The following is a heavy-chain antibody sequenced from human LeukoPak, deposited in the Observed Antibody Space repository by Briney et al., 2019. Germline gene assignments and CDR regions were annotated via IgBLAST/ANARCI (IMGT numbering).Heavy chain of an antibody. Sequence: ASVKVSCKASGGTFSSYAISWVRQAPGQGLEWMGRIIPILGIANYAQKFQGRVTITADKSTSTANMELSSLRSEDTAVYYCARDLVTMVRGVIQNYGMDVWGQGTTVTVSS. V-gene: IGHV1-69*04. CDR3: ARDLVTMVRGVIQNYGMDV. CDR1: GGTFSSYA. CDR2: IIPILGIA. J-gene: IGHJ6*02. D-gene: IGHD3-10*01.